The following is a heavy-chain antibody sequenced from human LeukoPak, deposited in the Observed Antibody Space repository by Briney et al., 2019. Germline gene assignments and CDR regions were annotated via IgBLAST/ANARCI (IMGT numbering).Heavy chain of an antibody. J-gene: IGHJ4*02. Sequence: ASVKFSCKASGYTFTGYYMHWVRQAPGQGLEWMGRINPNSGGTNYAQKFQDRVTITRDTSISAASMELSRLRSDDTAVYYCARVSYYYDSSGYYYFDYWGQGTLVTVSS. CDR3: ARVSYYYDSSGYYYFDY. V-gene: IGHV1-2*06. CDR2: INPNSGGT. CDR1: GYTFTGYY. D-gene: IGHD3-22*01.